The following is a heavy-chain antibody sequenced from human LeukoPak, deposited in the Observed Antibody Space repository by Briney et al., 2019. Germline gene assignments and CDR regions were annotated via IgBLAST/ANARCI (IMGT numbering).Heavy chain of an antibody. V-gene: IGHV3-7*01. Sequence: GGSLRLSCAASGFTFSSYWMSWVRQAPGKGLEWVANIKQDGSEKYYVDSVKGRFTISRDNSKNTLYLQMNSLRAEDTAVYYCARDQEGIVVVPAAINYYYYGMDVWGKGTTVTVSS. CDR1: GFTFSSYW. D-gene: IGHD2-2*02. J-gene: IGHJ6*04. CDR3: ARDQEGIVVVPAAINYYYYGMDV. CDR2: IKQDGSEK.